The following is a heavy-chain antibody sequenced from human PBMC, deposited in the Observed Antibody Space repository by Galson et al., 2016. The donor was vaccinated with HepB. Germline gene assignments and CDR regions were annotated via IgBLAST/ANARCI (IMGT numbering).Heavy chain of an antibody. J-gene: IGHJ6*02. D-gene: IGHD2/OR15-2a*01. CDR1: GFTFDDYT. CDR2: ITWDGGSI. Sequence: SLRLSCAASGFTFDDYTMHWVRQAPGKGLEWVSLITWDGGSIYYTDSVKGRFTISRDNSKNYLYLQMNSLRTEDTALYYCAKGVRNIYYYYYGMDVWGQGTTVTVSS. V-gene: IGHV3-43*01. CDR3: AKGVRNIYYYYYGMDV.